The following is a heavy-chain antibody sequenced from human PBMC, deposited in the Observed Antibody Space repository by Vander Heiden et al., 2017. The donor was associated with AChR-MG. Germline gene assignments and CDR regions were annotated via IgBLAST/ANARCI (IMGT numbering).Heavy chain of an antibody. D-gene: IGHD2-15*01. Sequence: QVQLRQNAAGLLRPSATLSLTCAAHGGSVGGDVGGWIRQPPGKGLEWIGAINHSGSTNYNPSLKRRVTISADTSKNKCALQLSSVTAAETAVYYCAREYCSGCSCYPFFDYWGQGTLVTVSS. CDR3: AREYCSGCSCYPFFDY. V-gene: IGHV4-34*01. CDR2: INHSGST. J-gene: IGHJ4*02. CDR1: GGSVGGDV.